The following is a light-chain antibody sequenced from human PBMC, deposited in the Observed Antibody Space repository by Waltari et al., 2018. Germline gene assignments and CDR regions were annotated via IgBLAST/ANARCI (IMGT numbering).Light chain of an antibody. CDR3: SSQTLDGVVL. J-gene: IGLJ2*01. Sequence: QSALTQPASVSGSPGQSIPLACSGIYSAVAASDSVSWYQHHPGEAPQVIIYDVTNRPSGVSDRFSASKSANRAFLTISGLQPDDEADYYCSSQTLDGVVLFGGGTKLTVL. V-gene: IGLV2-14*03. CDR1: YSAVAASDS. CDR2: DVT.